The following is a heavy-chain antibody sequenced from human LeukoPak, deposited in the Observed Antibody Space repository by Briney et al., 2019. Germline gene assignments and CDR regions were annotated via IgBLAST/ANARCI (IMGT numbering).Heavy chain of an antibody. J-gene: IGHJ2*01. V-gene: IGHV1-69*04. CDR3: ASVNCGGDCYSGIYWYFDL. Sequence: SVKVFCKSSVDTFRSYAIIGVRDAPGQGLEWMVNIIPILGITHYAEKSERRVPVTADKSTSTAYMELSSLRTEDTAVYYCASVNCGGDCYSGIYWYFDLWGRGTLVTVSS. CDR1: VDTFRSYA. D-gene: IGHD2-21*02. CDR2: IIPILGIT.